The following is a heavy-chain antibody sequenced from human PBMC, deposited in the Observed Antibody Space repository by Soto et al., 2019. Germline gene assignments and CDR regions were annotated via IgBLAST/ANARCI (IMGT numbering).Heavy chain of an antibody. CDR3: ARGGRITIFGVAGGLDY. V-gene: IGHV4-34*01. D-gene: IGHD3-3*01. CDR1: GGSFSGYY. J-gene: IGHJ4*02. Sequence: PSETLSLTCAVYGGSFSGYYWSWIRQPPGKGLEWIGEINHSGSTNYNPSLKSRVTISVDTSKNQFSLKLSSVTAADTAVYYCARGGRITIFGVAGGLDYWGQGTLVTVSS. CDR2: INHSGST.